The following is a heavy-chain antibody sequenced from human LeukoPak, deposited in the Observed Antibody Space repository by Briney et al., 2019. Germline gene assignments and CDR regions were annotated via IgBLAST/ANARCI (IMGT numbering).Heavy chain of an antibody. J-gene: IGHJ4*01. D-gene: IGHD6-13*01. CDR1: GITFSSYG. CDR3: ATSRGSWPDYFDY. CDR2: ISSTGGTT. Sequence: GGSLRLSCAASGITFSSYGMSWVRQAPGKGLEWVSSISSTGGTTYYADSVKGRFTISRDNAKNSLYLQMNSLRAEDTAVYYCATSRGSWPDYFDYWGQGTLVTVSS. V-gene: IGHV3-23*01.